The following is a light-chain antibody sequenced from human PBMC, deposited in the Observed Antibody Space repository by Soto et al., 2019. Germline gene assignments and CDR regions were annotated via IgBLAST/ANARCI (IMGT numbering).Light chain of an antibody. J-gene: IGKJ1*01. CDR3: QHYGYSRWT. V-gene: IGKV3-20*01. CDR1: LTGNNNY. Sequence: IVLTQSPGTLSLSPGERATLSCRASLTGNNNYLAWYQHKSGQAPRLLIYGVYTRATGIPDRFTGSGSGTEFTLTITRLETEDSAVYFCQHYGYSRWTFGQGNKVEIK. CDR2: GVY.